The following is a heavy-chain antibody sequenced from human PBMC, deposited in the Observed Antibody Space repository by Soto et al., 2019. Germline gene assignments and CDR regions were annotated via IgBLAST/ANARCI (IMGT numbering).Heavy chain of an antibody. CDR1: GFTFSSYG. CDR2: ISYDGSNK. Sequence: GGSLRLSCAASGFTFSSYGMHWVRQAPGKGLEWVAVISYDGSNKYYADSVKGRFTISRDNSKNTLYLQMNSLRAEDTAVYYCAKGQIAARHGPSGYYGMDVWGQGTTVTVSS. J-gene: IGHJ6*02. D-gene: IGHD6-6*01. CDR3: AKGQIAARHGPSGYYGMDV. V-gene: IGHV3-30*18.